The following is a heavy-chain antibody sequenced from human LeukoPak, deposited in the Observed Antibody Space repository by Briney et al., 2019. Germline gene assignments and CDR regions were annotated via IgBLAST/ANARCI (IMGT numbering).Heavy chain of an antibody. Sequence: ASVKVSCKASGYTFTSYDMHWVRQAPGQGLEWMGWINPNSGGTNYAQKFQGRVTMTRDTSISTAYMELSRLRSDDTAVYYCARDPGIAAAGTGWFDPWGQGTLVTVSS. V-gene: IGHV1-2*02. J-gene: IGHJ5*02. CDR3: ARDPGIAAAGTGWFDP. CDR2: INPNSGGT. CDR1: GYTFTSYD. D-gene: IGHD6-13*01.